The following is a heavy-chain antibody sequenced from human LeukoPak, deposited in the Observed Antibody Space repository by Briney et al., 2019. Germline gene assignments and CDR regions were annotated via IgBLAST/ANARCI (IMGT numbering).Heavy chain of an antibody. CDR2: IKQDGGVK. CDR1: GFSFSSYW. J-gene: IGHJ4*02. CDR3: AKCGNSGCHLIDY. V-gene: IGHV3-7*05. Sequence: GGSLRLSCAASGFSFSSYWMSWVRQAPGKGLEWVANIKQDGGVKYYVDSVKGRFTISRDNAKNSLYLQMNSLRAEDTAVYYCAKCGNSGCHLIDYWGQGTLVTVSS. D-gene: IGHD5-12*01.